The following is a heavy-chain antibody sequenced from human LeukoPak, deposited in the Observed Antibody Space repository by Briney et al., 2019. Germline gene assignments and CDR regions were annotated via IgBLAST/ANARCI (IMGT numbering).Heavy chain of an antibody. J-gene: IGHJ5*02. D-gene: IGHD6-13*01. CDR3: ARDAPQVPAAGVLAS. CDR1: GFTFSRYW. CDR2: MYSGGDT. Sequence: GGSLRLSCVASGFTFSRYWMSWVRQAPGKGLEWVSVMYSGGDTYYADSVKGRFTFSRDISKNTLYLEMNGLRTEDTAMYYCARDAPQVPAAGVLASWGQGTLVTVSS. V-gene: IGHV3-53*01.